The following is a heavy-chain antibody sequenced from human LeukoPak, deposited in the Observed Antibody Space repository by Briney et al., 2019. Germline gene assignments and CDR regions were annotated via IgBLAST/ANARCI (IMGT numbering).Heavy chain of an antibody. J-gene: IGHJ4*02. Sequence: GGSLRLSCAASGFTFSTYGMHWVRQAPGKGLEWVAVLSYDGSNKYYADSVKGRFTISRDNSKNTLYLQMDSLRPGDTAVYYCARAMTAMVLDYWGQGTLVTVSS. V-gene: IGHV3-30*03. D-gene: IGHD5-18*01. CDR3: ARAMTAMVLDY. CDR1: GFTFSTYG. CDR2: LSYDGSNK.